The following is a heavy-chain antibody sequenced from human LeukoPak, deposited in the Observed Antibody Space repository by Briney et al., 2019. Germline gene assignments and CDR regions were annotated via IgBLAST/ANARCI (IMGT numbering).Heavy chain of an antibody. CDR3: ARVPKYYDILTGYYTGGMDV. CDR1: GGSISSYY. D-gene: IGHD3-9*01. CDR2: IYYSGST. Sequence: NPSETLSLTCTVSGGSISSYYWSWIRQPPGKGLEWIGYIYYSGSTNYNPSLKSRVTISVDTSKNQFSLKLSSVTAADTAVYYCARVPKYYDILTGYYTGGMDVWGQGTTVTVSS. V-gene: IGHV4-59*01. J-gene: IGHJ6*02.